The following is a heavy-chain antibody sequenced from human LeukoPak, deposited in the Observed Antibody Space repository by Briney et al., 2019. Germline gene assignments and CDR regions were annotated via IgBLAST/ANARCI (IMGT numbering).Heavy chain of an antibody. V-gene: IGHV4-59*05. CDR3: ARYRHSYGYNFDY. Sequence: SETLSLTCTVSGGSISSYYWSWIRQPPGKGLEWIGSIYYSGSTYYNPSLKSRVTISVDTSKNQFSLKLSSVTAADTAVYYCARYRHSYGYNFDYWGQGTLVTVSS. CDR2: IYYSGST. D-gene: IGHD5-18*01. CDR1: GGSISSYY. J-gene: IGHJ4*02.